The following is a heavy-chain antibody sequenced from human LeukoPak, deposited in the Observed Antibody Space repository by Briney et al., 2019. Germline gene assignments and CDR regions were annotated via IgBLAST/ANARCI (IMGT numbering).Heavy chain of an antibody. V-gene: IGHV3-23*01. D-gene: IGHD3-22*01. CDR2: ISGGGYNT. Sequence: EGSLRLSCAASGITFSNYAFTWVRQAPGKGLEWVSSISGGGYNTYYADNVKGRFTISRDNSKNMLYLQMDSLGAEDTAVYYCARDVSHGSSGYCADWGQGTLVTVSS. CDR1: GITFSNYA. CDR3: ARDVSHGSSGYCAD. J-gene: IGHJ4*02.